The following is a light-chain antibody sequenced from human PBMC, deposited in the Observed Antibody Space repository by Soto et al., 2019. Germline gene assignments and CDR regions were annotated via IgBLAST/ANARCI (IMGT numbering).Light chain of an antibody. CDR2: AAS. J-gene: IGKJ1*01. Sequence: DIXMTQSPSSLXASVGDGVSIXCRASQGLSTDLVWYQQKTGEVPNPLIYAASTLHSGVHSRFSGSGSGTDFTLTISSLQPEDVATYYCQTYNSAPWRFGPGTRWIS. CDR3: QTYNSAPWR. V-gene: IGKV1-27*01. CDR1: QGLSTD.